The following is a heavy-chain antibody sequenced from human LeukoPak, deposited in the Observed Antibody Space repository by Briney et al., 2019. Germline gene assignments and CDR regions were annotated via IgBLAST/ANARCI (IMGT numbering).Heavy chain of an antibody. V-gene: IGHV3-30*02. CDR2: IRYDGSNK. CDR3: ARDWDYAFDY. CDR1: GFTFSSYG. J-gene: IGHJ4*02. Sequence: GGSLRLSCAASGFTFSSYGMHWVRQAPGKGLEWVAFIRYDGSNKYYADSVKGRFTISRDNSKNTLYLQMNSLRAEDTAVYYCARDWDYAFDYWGQGTLVTVSS. D-gene: IGHD4-17*01.